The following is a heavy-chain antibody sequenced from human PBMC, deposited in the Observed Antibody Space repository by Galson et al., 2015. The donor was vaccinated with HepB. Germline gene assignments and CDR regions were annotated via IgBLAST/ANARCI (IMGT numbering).Heavy chain of an antibody. CDR3: AYGSDV. J-gene: IGHJ6*02. CDR1: GGAIRGGGFH. CDR2: IYNSGDT. V-gene: IGHV4-61*08. Sequence: ETLSLTCSVSGGAIRGGGFHWSWIRQPPGKGLEWIGYIYNSGDTNYNPSLKSRLTMSADTSKNQFSLTLSSVTPEDTAVYYCAYGSDVWGQGTTVIVSS.